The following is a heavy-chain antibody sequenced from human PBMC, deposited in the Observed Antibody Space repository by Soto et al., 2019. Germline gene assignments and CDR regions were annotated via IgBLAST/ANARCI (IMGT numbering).Heavy chain of an antibody. CDR2: INHSGST. V-gene: IGHV4-34*01. CDR3: ARSEKWFGELTTYYYYMDV. Sequence: SETLSLTCAVYGGSFSGYYWSWIRQPPGKGLEWIGEINHSGSTNYNPSLKSRVTISVDTSKNQFSLKLSSVTAADTAVYYCARSEKWFGELTTYYYYMDVWGKGTTVTVSS. J-gene: IGHJ6*03. CDR1: GGSFSGYY. D-gene: IGHD3-10*01.